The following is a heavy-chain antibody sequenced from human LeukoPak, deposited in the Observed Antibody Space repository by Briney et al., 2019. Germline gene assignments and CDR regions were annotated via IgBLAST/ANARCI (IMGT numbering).Heavy chain of an antibody. Sequence: PGGSLRLSCAVSGFTFRRYAMNWVRLAPGKGLEWVSYISYSSVSIYYADSVKGRFTVSRDNGKNSLYLQMNSVRPEDTAMYYCARHPYPISEDSSDTRDYWGPGTLVTVSS. D-gene: IGHD3-22*01. V-gene: IGHV3-48*04. CDR3: ARHPYPISEDSSDTRDY. CDR1: GFTFRRYA. J-gene: IGHJ4*02. CDR2: ISYSSVSI.